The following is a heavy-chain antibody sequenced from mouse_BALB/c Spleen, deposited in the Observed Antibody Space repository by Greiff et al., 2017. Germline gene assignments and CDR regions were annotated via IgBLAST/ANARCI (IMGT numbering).Heavy chain of an antibody. CDR3: AKDGYGSLAY. J-gene: IGHJ3*01. D-gene: IGHD1-2*01. CDR2: IWSGGST. CDR1: GFSLTSYG. V-gene: IGHV2-2*02. Sequence: QVQLKQSGPGLVQPSQSLSITCTVSGFSLTSYGVHWVRQSPGKGLEWLGVIWSGGSTDYNAAFISRLSISKDNSKSQVFFKMNSLQANDTAIYYCAKDGYGSLAYWGQGTLVTVSA.